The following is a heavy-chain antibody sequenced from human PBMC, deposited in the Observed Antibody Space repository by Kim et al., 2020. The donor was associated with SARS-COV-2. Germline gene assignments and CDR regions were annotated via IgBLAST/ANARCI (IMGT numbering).Heavy chain of an antibody. CDR2: IYYSGST. Sequence: SETLSLTCTVSGGSISSYYWSWIRQPPVKGLEWIGYIYYSGSTNYNPSLKSRVTISVDTSKNQFSLKLSSVTAADTAVYYCATNRGQQLPFFDYWGQGTLVTVSS. CDR1: GGSISSYY. CDR3: ATNRGQQLPFFDY. D-gene: IGHD6-13*01. J-gene: IGHJ4*02. V-gene: IGHV4-59*08.